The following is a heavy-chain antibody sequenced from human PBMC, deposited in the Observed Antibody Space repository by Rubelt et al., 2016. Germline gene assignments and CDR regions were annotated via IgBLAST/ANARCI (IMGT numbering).Heavy chain of an antibody. J-gene: IGHJ4*02. CDR2: IDHSGNT. CDR3: ARHDTGSFLFDF. CDR1: GGSFSGYS. V-gene: IGHV4-34*01. D-gene: IGHD1-26*01. Sequence: QVQLQQWGAGLVKPSETLSLTCAVYGGSFSGYSWTWIRQPPGKGLEWLGEIDHSGNTDYIPSLKSRVSISVDTSTKQISLKLSSVTAAATAVYYCARHDTGSFLFDFWGQGTPVTVSS.